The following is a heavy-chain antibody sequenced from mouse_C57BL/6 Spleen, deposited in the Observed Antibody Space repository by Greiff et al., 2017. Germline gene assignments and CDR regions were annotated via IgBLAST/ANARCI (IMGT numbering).Heavy chain of an antibody. V-gene: IGHV1-82*01. Sequence: QVQLQQSGPELVKPGASVKISCKASGYAFSSSWMNWVKQRPGKGLEWIGRIYPGAGDTNYNGKFKGKATLTADKSSSTAYMQLSSLTSEDSAVYFCASFYYDYDGGFYAMDYWGQGTSVTVSS. D-gene: IGHD2-4*01. CDR2: IYPGAGDT. CDR1: GYAFSSSW. CDR3: ASFYYDYDGGFYAMDY. J-gene: IGHJ4*01.